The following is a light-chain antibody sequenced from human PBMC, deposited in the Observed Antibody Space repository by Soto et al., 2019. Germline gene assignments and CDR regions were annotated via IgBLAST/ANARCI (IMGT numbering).Light chain of an antibody. V-gene: IGKV3-20*01. CDR2: GAS. CDR3: QQYISSPRT. Sequence: EIVLTQSPGTLSLSPGERATLSCRASQSVSSNYLAWYQQKPGQAPRLLIYGASSRATGIPDRFSGSGSGTDFTLTISRPEPEDFAVYYCQQYISSPRTFGQGTKVEIK. J-gene: IGKJ1*01. CDR1: QSVSSNY.